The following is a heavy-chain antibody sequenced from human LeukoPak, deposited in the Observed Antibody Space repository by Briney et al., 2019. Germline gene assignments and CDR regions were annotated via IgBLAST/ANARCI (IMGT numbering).Heavy chain of an antibody. Sequence: SGPTLVNPTQTLTLTCTFSGFSLSTRGMRVSWIRQPPGKALEWLARIDWDDDKFYSTSLKTRLTISKDTSKNQVVLTMTNMDPVDTATYYCARIPVGEGGFDYWGQGTLVTVSS. CDR1: GFSLSTRGMR. D-gene: IGHD3-10*01. CDR3: ARIPVGEGGFDY. CDR2: IDWDDDK. J-gene: IGHJ4*02. V-gene: IGHV2-70*04.